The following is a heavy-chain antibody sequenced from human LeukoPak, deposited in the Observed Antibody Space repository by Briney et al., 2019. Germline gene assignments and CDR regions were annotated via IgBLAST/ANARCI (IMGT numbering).Heavy chain of an antibody. CDR2: IYSGGTI. Sequence: GGSLRLSCAASGFAVGSNCMSWGRQAPGKGLDWVSLIYSGGTIRYADSVKGRFTISRDSSKNTLFLQMNHLTVEDTARDYCATRPGNWGQRILVTVSS. V-gene: IGHV3-53*01. CDR1: GFAVGSNC. D-gene: IGHD1-14*01. J-gene: IGHJ4*02. CDR3: ATRPGN.